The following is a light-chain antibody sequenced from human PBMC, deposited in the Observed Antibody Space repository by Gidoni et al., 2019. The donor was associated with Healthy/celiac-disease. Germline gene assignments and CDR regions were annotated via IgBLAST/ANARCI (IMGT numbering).Light chain of an antibody. CDR3: QQRYSTLYT. Sequence: IQMTQSPSSLSASVGDRVTITCRASQSISSYLNWYQQKPGKAPKLLIYAASSLQSGVPSRFSGRGSGTDFTLTISSLQPEDFATYYCQQRYSTLYTFXPXTKLEIK. J-gene: IGKJ2*01. V-gene: IGKV1-39*01. CDR2: AAS. CDR1: QSISSY.